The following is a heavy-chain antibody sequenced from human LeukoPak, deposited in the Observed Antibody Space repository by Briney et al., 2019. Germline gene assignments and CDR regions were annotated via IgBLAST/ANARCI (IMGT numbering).Heavy chain of an antibody. J-gene: IGHJ5*02. Sequence: SETLSLTCTVSGDSINNYYWSWIRQSAGKGLEWIGHIYSSGSTNYNPSLKSRVSISRDTSKNQFSLRLSSVTAADTAIYYCARDLYKVRGNNWFDPWGQGTQVTVSS. CDR1: GDSINNYY. V-gene: IGHV4-4*07. CDR3: ARDLYKVRGNNWFDP. D-gene: IGHD3-10*02. CDR2: IYSSGST.